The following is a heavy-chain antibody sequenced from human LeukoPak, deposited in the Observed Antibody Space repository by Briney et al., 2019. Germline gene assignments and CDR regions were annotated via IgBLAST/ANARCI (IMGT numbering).Heavy chain of an antibody. J-gene: IGHJ3*01. Sequence: SETLSLTCTVSGGAISGYYWNWIRQSPGKGPEWIGHIHHSGSTTYNPSLRSRVTISLDTPKNQFSLRVSSVTAADTAVYYCARDDDSDYHADFDLWGQGTMVTVSS. CDR3: ARDDDSDYHADFDL. CDR2: IHHSGST. D-gene: IGHD3-16*01. V-gene: IGHV4-59*01. CDR1: GGAISGYY.